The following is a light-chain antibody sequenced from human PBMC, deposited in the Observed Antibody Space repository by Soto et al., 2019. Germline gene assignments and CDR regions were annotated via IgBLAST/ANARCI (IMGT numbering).Light chain of an antibody. CDR3: QQRNRWPPRFT. J-gene: IGKJ3*01. CDR2: DVS. CDR1: QNVGNY. Sequence: EIVLTQSPATLSLSPGERATLSCRASQNVGNYLAWYQQKPGQAPRLLIYDVSNRATGIPASFSGSGSVTDFTLTLSNLEPEDFAVHCCQQRNRWPPRFTFRPGPKVDF. V-gene: IGKV3-11*01.